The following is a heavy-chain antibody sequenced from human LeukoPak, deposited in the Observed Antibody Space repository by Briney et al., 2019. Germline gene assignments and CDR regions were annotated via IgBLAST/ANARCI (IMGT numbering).Heavy chain of an antibody. J-gene: IGHJ4*02. V-gene: IGHV4-59*01. CDR3: ARDSSGYYY. CDR2: IYYSGST. CDR1: GGSISSYY. D-gene: IGHD3-22*01. Sequence: PSETLSLTCTVSGGSISSYYWSWIRQPPGKGLEWIGYIYYSGSTNYNPSLKSRVTISVDTSKNQFSLKLSSATAADTAVYYCARDSSGYYYWGQGTLVTVSS.